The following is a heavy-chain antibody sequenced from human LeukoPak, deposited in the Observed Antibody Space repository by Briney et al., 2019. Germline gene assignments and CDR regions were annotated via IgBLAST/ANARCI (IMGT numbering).Heavy chain of an antibody. CDR1: GFTFSIYW. CDR2: IKQDGSEK. D-gene: IGHD6-13*01. J-gene: IGHJ5*02. Sequence: GGSLRLSCAASGFTFSIYWMSWVRQAPGKGLEWVANIKQDGSEKYYVDSVKGRFTISRDNAKNSLYLQMSSLRAEDTAVYYCARLILRGSSWQHNWFDPWGQGTLVTVSS. CDR3: ARLILRGSSWQHNWFDP. V-gene: IGHV3-7*01.